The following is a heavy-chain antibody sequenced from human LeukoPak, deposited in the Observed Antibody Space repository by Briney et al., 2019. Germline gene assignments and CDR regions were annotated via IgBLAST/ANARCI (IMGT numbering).Heavy chain of an antibody. CDR3: ARARSNYPYYYYYMDV. D-gene: IGHD4-11*01. V-gene: IGHV1-69*05. CDR2: IIPIFGTA. CDR1: GGTFSSYA. Sequence: AASVKVSCKSSGGTFSSYAISWVRQAPGQGLEWMGGIIPIFGTANYAQKFQGRVTITTDESTSTAYMELSSLRSEDTAVYYCARARSNYPYYYYYMDVWGKGTTVTVSS. J-gene: IGHJ6*03.